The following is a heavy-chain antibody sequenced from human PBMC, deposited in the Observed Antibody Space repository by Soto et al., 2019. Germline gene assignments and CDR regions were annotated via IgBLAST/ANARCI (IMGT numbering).Heavy chain of an antibody. CDR1: GFSLSTSGVG. CDR2: VYWDDDK. J-gene: IGHJ4*02. Sequence: QITLKESGPTLVKPTQTLTLTCTFSGFSLSTSGVGMGWIRQPPGKALEWLALVYWDDDKRYSPSLKSRLTITKDTSKNQVVLTMTNMDPVDTATYYCAHSKAAAGTWYFDYWGQGTLVTVSS. D-gene: IGHD6-13*01. CDR3: AHSKAAAGTWYFDY. V-gene: IGHV2-5*02.